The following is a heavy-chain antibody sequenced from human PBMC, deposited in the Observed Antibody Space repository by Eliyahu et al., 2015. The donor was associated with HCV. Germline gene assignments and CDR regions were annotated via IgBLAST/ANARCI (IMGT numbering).Heavy chain of an antibody. CDR2: IYTSGTT. V-gene: IGHV4-61*02. CDR3: ARDPYTPLIAAENV. Sequence: QVQLQESGPGLVKPSQTLSLTCTVSGGSISSGSYYWSWIRQPAGKGLEGIGRIYTSGTTNYNPSLKSRVTISVDTSKNQFSLKLSSVTAADTAVYYCARDPYTPLIAAENVWGQGTTVTVSS. J-gene: IGHJ6*02. D-gene: IGHD6-13*01. CDR1: GGSISSGSYY.